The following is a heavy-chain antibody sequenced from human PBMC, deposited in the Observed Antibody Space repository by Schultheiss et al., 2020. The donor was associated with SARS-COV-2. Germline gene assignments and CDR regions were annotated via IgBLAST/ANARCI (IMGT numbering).Heavy chain of an antibody. J-gene: IGHJ4*02. D-gene: IGHD6-6*01. CDR1: GFTFSSYA. Sequence: GGSLRLSCAASGFTFSSYAMHWVRQAPGKGLEWVAVISYDGSNKYYADSVKGRFTISRDNSKNSLYLQMNSLRTEDTALYYCAKDRSSSTSYYFDYWGQGTLVTVSS. CDR2: ISYDGSNK. V-gene: IGHV3-30-3*01. CDR3: AKDRSSSTSYYFDY.